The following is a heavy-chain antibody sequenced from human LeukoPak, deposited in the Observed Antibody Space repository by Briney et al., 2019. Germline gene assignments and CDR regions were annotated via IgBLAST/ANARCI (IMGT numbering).Heavy chain of an antibody. CDR2: IYYSGTT. CDR1: GASISTIISY. V-gene: IGHV4-39*07. CDR3: ARDQGAVAGIDP. J-gene: IGHJ5*02. Sequence: SETLSLTCTVSGASISTIISYWGWIRQTPGKGLEWIGSIYYSGTTYYNPSLESRVTISIDASKNQFSVKLTSVTAADTAVYYCARDQGAVAGIDPWGQGTLVTVSS. D-gene: IGHD6-19*01.